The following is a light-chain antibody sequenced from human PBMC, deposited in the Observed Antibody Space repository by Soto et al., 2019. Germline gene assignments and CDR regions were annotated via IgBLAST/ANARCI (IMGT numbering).Light chain of an antibody. V-gene: IGLV2-14*01. CDR3: SSYTTSSTVV. Sequence: QSALTQPASVSGSPGQSITISCTGTNTDVGAYNYVSWYQQHPGKAPKLMIYEVNNRPSGVSHRFSGSKSANTASLTISGLQAEDEADYYCSSYTTSSTVVFGGGTKLTVL. CDR1: NTDVGAYNY. J-gene: IGLJ2*01. CDR2: EVN.